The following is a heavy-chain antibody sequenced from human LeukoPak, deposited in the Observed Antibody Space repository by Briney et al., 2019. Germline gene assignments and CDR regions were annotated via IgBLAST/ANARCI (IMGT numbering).Heavy chain of an antibody. CDR1: GFTFSSYW. CDR3: AKRGVVIRVFLVGFHKEAYYFDS. D-gene: IGHD3-10*01. V-gene: IGHV3-74*01. J-gene: IGHJ4*02. CDR2: VDVHGQGT. Sequence: GGSLRLSCAASGFTFSSYWMHWVRQAPGKGPVWVSRVDVHGQGTAYADSVKGRFTISRDNPKNTLYLQMNSLRAEDTAVYFCAKRGVVIRVFLVGFHKEAYYFDSWGQGALVTVSS.